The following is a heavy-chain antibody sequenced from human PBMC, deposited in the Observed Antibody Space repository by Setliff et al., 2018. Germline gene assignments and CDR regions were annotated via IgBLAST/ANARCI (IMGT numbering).Heavy chain of an antibody. J-gene: IGHJ6*02. Sequence: ASVKVSCKASGYTFTRYGISWVRQAPGKGFEWMGWIGPYNGNTYYAQKFQGRVAITTDTSTSTAYMELRSLGSDDTAVYYCAKGGNITRETYYYYGMDVWGQGTTVTVSS. V-gene: IGHV1-18*01. CDR3: AKGGNITRETYYYYGMDV. D-gene: IGHD1-20*01. CDR1: GYTFTRYG. CDR2: IGPYNGNT.